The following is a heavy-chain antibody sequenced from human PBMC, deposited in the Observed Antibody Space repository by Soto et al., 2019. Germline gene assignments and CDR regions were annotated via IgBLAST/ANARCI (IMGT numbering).Heavy chain of an antibody. CDR2: ISSSSSYI. CDR3: ASLCLSRTWYRSSCPQNWFDH. V-gene: IGHV3-21*01. D-gene: IGHD6-13*01. J-gene: IGHJ5*02. CDR1: GFTFSSYS. Sequence: PGGSLTLSCAASGFTFSSYSMNWVRQAPGKGLEWVSSISSSSSYIYYADSVKGRFTISRDNAKNSLYLQMNSLRAEDNDVYYCASLCLSRTWYRSSCPQNWFDHWGQGTLVTVYS.